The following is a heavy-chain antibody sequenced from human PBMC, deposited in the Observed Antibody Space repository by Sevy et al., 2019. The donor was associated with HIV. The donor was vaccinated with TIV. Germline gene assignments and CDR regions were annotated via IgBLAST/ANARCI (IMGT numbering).Heavy chain of an antibody. Sequence: GGSLRLSCAASGFTFTDYDMHWVRQGSGRGLEWVSGISPVDDTNYPDFLKGRFTISRENAKKSLFLQINSLRAEDTAVYYCARGKAGLPGFDYGMDVWGQGTTVTVSS. J-gene: IGHJ6*02. D-gene: IGHD3-10*01. CDR3: ARGKAGLPGFDYGMDV. CDR1: GFTFTDYD. CDR2: ISPVDDT. V-gene: IGHV3-13*01.